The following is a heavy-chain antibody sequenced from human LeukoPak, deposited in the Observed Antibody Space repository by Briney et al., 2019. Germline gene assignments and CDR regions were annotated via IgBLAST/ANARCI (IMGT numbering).Heavy chain of an antibody. D-gene: IGHD3-22*01. CDR2: LYTSGST. V-gene: IGHV4-4*07. CDR3: ARDSSGYYYLDY. CDR1: GGSISSYD. J-gene: IGHJ4*02. Sequence: SETLSLTCTVSGGSISSYDWSWIRQPAGKGLEWIGRLYTSGSTNYNPSLKSRVTISVDKSKNQFSLKLSSVTAADTAVYYCARDSSGYYYLDYWGQGTLVTVSS.